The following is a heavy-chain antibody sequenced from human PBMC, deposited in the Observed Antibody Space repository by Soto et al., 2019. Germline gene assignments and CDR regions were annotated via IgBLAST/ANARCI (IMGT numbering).Heavy chain of an antibody. CDR1: AYIFTDYY. J-gene: IGHJ4*01. Sequence: WASVKVSCKASAYIFTDYYIHWVRQAPGQGLEWMGWINPNNDDTRYAQKFRGRVTVTMDTSISTAYMDLTRLTSDDTAVYYCARDSAAGAGIGWDYWGQGTLVTV. CDR2: INPNNDDT. D-gene: IGHD6-13*01. CDR3: ARDSAAGAGIGWDY. V-gene: IGHV1-2*02.